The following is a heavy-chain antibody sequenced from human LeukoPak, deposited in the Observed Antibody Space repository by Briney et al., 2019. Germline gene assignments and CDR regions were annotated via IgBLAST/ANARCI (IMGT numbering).Heavy chain of an antibody. Sequence: PGGSLRLSCAAPGFTFSSYAMSWVRQAPGKGLEWVSAISGSGGSTYYADSVKGRFTISRDNSKNTLYLQMNSLRAEDTAVYYCAKDLGLLWFGELYTDFDYWGQGTLVTVSS. J-gene: IGHJ4*02. V-gene: IGHV3-23*01. CDR1: GFTFSSYA. D-gene: IGHD3-10*01. CDR3: AKDLGLLWFGELYTDFDY. CDR2: ISGSGGST.